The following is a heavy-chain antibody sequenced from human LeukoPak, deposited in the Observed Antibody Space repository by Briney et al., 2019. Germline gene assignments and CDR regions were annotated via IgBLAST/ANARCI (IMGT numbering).Heavy chain of an antibody. CDR2: ISAYNGNT. D-gene: IGHD5-18*01. Sequence: ASVKVSCKASGYTFTSYGISWVRQAPGQGLEWMGWISAYNGNTNYAQKLQGRVTMSTDTSTSTAYMELRSLRSDDTAVYYCAREDTALRDFDYWGQGTLVTVSS. CDR1: GYTFTSYG. V-gene: IGHV1-18*01. J-gene: IGHJ4*02. CDR3: AREDTALRDFDY.